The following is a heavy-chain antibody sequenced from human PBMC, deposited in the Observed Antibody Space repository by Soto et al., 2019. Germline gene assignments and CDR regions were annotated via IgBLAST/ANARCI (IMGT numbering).Heavy chain of an antibody. J-gene: IGHJ6*02. Sequence: SETLSLTCAVYGGSFSGYYWSWIRQPPGKGLEWIGEINHSGSTNYNPSLKSRVTISVDTSKNQFSLKLSSVTAADTAVYYCARYRPFYDFWSGYYPNYYYGMDVWGQGTTVTVS. CDR3: ARYRPFYDFWSGYYPNYYYGMDV. CDR2: INHSGST. D-gene: IGHD3-3*01. CDR1: GGSFSGYY. V-gene: IGHV4-34*01.